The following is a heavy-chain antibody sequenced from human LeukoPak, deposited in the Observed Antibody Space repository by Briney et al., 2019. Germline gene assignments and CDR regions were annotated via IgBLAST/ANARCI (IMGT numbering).Heavy chain of an antibody. Sequence: GGSLRLSCAASGFSFSSYSMNWVRQAPGKGLEWVANIKKDGSEKYYVDSVKGRFTISRDNAKTSLYLQMISLRVEDTAVYYCARDRGSNNYFDHWGQGALVTVSS. CDR1: GFSFSSYS. V-gene: IGHV3-7*03. CDR2: IKKDGSEK. J-gene: IGHJ4*02. D-gene: IGHD2-2*01. CDR3: ARDRGSNNYFDH.